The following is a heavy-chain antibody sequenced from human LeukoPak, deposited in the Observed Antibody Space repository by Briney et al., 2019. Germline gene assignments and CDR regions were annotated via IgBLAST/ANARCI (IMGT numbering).Heavy chain of an antibody. CDR3: AKDSRRSTSSYFFDC. J-gene: IGHJ4*02. CDR1: GFTFSSYW. Sequence: PGGSLRLSCAASGFTFSSYWMSWVRQAPGKGLEWVANIKQDGSEKYYADSVKGRFTISRDNAKNSLYLQMNSLRAEDTAVYYCAKDSRRSTSSYFFDCWGQGTLVTVSS. V-gene: IGHV3-7*01. D-gene: IGHD2-2*01. CDR2: IKQDGSEK.